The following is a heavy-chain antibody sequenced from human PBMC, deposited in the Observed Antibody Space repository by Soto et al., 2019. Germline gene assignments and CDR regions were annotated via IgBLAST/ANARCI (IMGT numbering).Heavy chain of an antibody. CDR3: AKDLDYYDSSGYPDY. CDR1: GLTFSSYA. Sequence: PGGSLRLSCAASGLTFSSYAMSWVRQAPGKGLEWVSAISGSGGSTYYADSVKGRFTISRDNSKNTLYLQMNSLRAEDTAVYYCAKDLDYYDSSGYPDYWGQGTLVTVSS. J-gene: IGHJ4*02. V-gene: IGHV3-23*01. D-gene: IGHD3-22*01. CDR2: ISGSGGST.